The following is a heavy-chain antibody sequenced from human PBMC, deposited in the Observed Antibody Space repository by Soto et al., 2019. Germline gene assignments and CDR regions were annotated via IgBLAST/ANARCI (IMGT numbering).Heavy chain of an antibody. V-gene: IGHV3-21*01. CDR1: GFTFSTYT. CDR2: ISSGSSYI. J-gene: IGHJ5*01. D-gene: IGHD3-10*01. Sequence: PGGSLRLSCAAAGFTFSTYTMNLVLQAPGKGLECVSSISSGSSYIYYAGSVKGRFTISRENAKNSLFLQMNSLRADDTAVYYCARDILSGGAYPDSWGQGTKVTVSS. CDR3: ARDILSGGAYPDS.